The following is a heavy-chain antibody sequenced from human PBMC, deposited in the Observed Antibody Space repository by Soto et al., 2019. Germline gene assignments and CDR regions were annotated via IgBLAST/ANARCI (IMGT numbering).Heavy chain of an antibody. CDR1: GGSISSSNW. Sequence: NPSETLSLTCAVSGGSISSSNWWSWVRQPPGKGLEWIGEIYHSGSTNYNPSLKSRVTISVDKSKNQFSLKLSSVTAADTAVYYCARVPPYSSGWTDAFDIWGQGTMVTVSS. CDR2: IYHSGST. D-gene: IGHD6-19*01. V-gene: IGHV4-4*02. J-gene: IGHJ3*02. CDR3: ARVPPYSSGWTDAFDI.